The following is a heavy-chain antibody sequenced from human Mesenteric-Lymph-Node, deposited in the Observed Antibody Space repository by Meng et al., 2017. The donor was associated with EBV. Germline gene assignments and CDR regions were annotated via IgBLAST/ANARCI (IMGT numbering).Heavy chain of an antibody. CDR3: ARFLYSSAFY. V-gene: IGHV3-11*01. D-gene: IGHD6-6*01. CDR1: GFKFSDYY. CDR2: ISSVDDKK. Sequence: VQLMESGGGLVEPGGSRGLSFAASGFKFSDYYMSWIRQAPGKGLEWISYISSVDDKKYYGDSVRGRFTISRDNAKNSLYLQLNSLRADDTAVYYCARFLYSSAFYWGLGTLVTVSS. J-gene: IGHJ4*02.